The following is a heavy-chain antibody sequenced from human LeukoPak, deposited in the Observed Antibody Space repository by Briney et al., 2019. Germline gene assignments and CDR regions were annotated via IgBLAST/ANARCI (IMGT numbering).Heavy chain of an antibody. CDR3: ARKENVYYYFDY. J-gene: IGHJ4*02. Sequence: PSETMSLTCAVSGYSITSSSWWGWIRQPPGKGLEWIGYIYHSGTTYYNPSLQSRVTMSVDTSKNQFSLKLSSVTAVDTAVYYCARKENVYYYFDYWGQGTLVTVSS. CDR2: IYHSGTT. D-gene: IGHD3-10*01. V-gene: IGHV4-28*01. CDR1: GYSITSSSW.